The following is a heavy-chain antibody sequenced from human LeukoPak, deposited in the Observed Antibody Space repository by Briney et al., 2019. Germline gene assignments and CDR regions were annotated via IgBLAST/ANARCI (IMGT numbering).Heavy chain of an antibody. CDR3: ARDNPAGP. D-gene: IGHD1-14*01. Sequence: SETLSLTCTVSGGSISGYSWSWIRQSAGKGLEWVGRVHTSGNTNYNPSFKSRVTMSIDTSKKQFSLKLSSVTAADTAVYYCARDNPAGPWGQGTLVTVSS. CDR1: GGSISGYS. CDR2: VHTSGNT. J-gene: IGHJ5*02. V-gene: IGHV4-4*07.